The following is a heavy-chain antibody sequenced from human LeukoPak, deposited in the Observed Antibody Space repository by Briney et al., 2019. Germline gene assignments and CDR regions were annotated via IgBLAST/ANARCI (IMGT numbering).Heavy chain of an antibody. CDR3: ARAYDGDYFFDY. CDR1: GGSFSSGRYY. J-gene: IGHJ4*02. D-gene: IGHD4-17*01. Sequence: PSETLSLTCTVSGGSFSSGRYYWSWLRQPAGKGLEWLGRIESSGSTSYNPSLNSRVTISVNTSKNQFSLKLSSVTAADTAVYYCARAYDGDYFFDYWGQGTLVTVSS. V-gene: IGHV4-61*02. CDR2: IESSGST.